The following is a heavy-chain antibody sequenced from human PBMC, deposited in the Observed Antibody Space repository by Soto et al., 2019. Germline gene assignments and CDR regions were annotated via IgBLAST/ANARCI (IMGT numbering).Heavy chain of an antibody. V-gene: IGHV3-48*02. D-gene: IGHD3-16*02. J-gene: IGHJ4*02. CDR2: ISSSSSTI. CDR1: GFTFSSYS. CDR3: AREALDVEMASAY. Sequence: GGSLRLSCAASGFTFSSYSMNWVRQAPGKGLEWVSYISSSSSTIYYADSVKGRFTISRDNARNSLYLQMKSLSDEDTAVYYGAREALDVEMASAYWGQGTLVTV.